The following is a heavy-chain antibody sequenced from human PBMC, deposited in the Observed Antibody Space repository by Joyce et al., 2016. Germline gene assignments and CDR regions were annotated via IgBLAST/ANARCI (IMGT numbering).Heavy chain of an antibody. CDR2: IGASGRGR. CDR3: AKARTVVVAYTLRDGFDV. Sequence: EMQLEDSGGTLVHPGGSLRLSCKVSQTRSNIYVMAWVRQATGKGLEWVSGIGASGRGRYDADSVKGRFAISRDNSKNMMYLQMSSLRTEDTAIYYCAKARTVVVAYTLRDGFDVWGQGTMVTVSS. CDR1: QTRSNIYV. D-gene: IGHD2-15*01. V-gene: IGHV3-23*04. J-gene: IGHJ3*01.